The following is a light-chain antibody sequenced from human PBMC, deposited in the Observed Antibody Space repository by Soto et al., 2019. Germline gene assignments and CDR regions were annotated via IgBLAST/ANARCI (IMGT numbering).Light chain of an antibody. V-gene: IGKV1-5*03. CDR1: RNIGSW. CDR3: QQANSFPLT. J-gene: IGKJ4*01. Sequence: DIQMTQSPSTLSASIGDRVTITCRASRNIGSWLAWYQQKAGKAPNLLIYKASTLETGVPSRFSGSASGTEFTLTISSLQPEDFATYYCQQANSFPLTFGGGTKVDIK. CDR2: KAS.